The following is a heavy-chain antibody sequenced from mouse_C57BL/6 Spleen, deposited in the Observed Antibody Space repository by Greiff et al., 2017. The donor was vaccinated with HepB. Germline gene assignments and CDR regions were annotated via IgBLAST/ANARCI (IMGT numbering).Heavy chain of an antibody. CDR1: GYTFTSYW. CDR3: ARRDYYDSYYFDY. J-gene: IGHJ2*01. V-gene: IGHV1-61*01. D-gene: IGHD2-4*01. CDR2: IYPSDSET. Sequence: QVQLQQSGAELVRPGSSVKLSCKASGYTFTSYWMDWVKQRPGQGLEWIGNIYPSDSETHYNQKFKDKATLTVDKSSSTAYMQLSSLTSEDSAVYYCARRDYYDSYYFDYWGQGTTLTVSS.